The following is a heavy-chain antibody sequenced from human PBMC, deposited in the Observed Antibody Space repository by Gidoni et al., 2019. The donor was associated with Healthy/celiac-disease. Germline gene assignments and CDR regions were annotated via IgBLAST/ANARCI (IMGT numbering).Heavy chain of an antibody. D-gene: IGHD5-18*01. CDR1: GGSISSYY. CDR2: IYYRWST. J-gene: IGHJ3*02. Sequence: QVQLQESGPGLVKPSETLSLTCTVSGGSISSYYWSWLRQPPGKGLEWIGYIYYRWSTNYNPSLNSRVTIAVDTSKNQFSLKRSSVTAADTAVYYCARGGYSYVTSAFDIWGQVTMVTVSS. V-gene: IGHV4-59*01. CDR3: ARGGYSYVTSAFDI.